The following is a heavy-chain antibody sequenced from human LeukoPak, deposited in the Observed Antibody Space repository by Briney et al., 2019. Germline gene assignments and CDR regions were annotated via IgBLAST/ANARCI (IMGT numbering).Heavy chain of an antibody. CDR2: IIPIFGTA. D-gene: IGHD3-10*01. V-gene: IGHV1-69*05. J-gene: IGHJ5*02. Sequence: SVKVSCKASGGTFSSYAISWVRQAPGHGLEWMGGIIPIFGTANYAQKFQGRVTITTDESTSTAYMELSSLRSEDTAVYYCARSTMVRGVIISFWFDPWGQGTLVTVSS. CDR3: ARSTMVRGVIISFWFDP. CDR1: GGTFSSYA.